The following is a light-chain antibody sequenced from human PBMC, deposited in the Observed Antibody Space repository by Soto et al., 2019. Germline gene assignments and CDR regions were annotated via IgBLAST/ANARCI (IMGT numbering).Light chain of an antibody. CDR1: SSDVGGYNY. CDR3: SSYTRSSATLYV. V-gene: IGLV2-14*01. Sequence: QSALTQPASVSGSPGQSITISCTGTSSDVGGYNYVSWYQQYPGKAPKLMIYDVSNRPSGVSNRFSGSKSGNTASLTISGLQAEDEADYYCSSYTRSSATLYVFGTGTKLTVL. J-gene: IGLJ1*01. CDR2: DVS.